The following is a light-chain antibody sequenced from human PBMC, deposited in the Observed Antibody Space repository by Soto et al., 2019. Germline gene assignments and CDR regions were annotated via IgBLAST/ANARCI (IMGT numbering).Light chain of an antibody. V-gene: IGKV3-11*01. Sequence: EIVLTQSTATLSLSPGERATLSCRASQSVSSYLAWYQQKPGQAPRLLIYDASNRATGIPARFSGSGSGTDFTLTISSLEPEDFAVYYCQQRSNWPPAITFGQGTRLEFK. CDR1: QSVSSY. J-gene: IGKJ5*01. CDR3: QQRSNWPPAIT. CDR2: DAS.